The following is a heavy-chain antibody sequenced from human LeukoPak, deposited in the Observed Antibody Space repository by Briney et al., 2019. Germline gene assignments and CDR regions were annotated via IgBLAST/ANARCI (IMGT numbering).Heavy chain of an antibody. V-gene: IGHV3-30-3*01. CDR3: AREREYRIAAAGTCWFDP. Sequence: GGSLRLSCAASGFTFSSYAMPWVRQAPGKGLEWVAVISYDGSNKYYADSVKGRFTISRDNSKNTLYLQMNSLRAEDTAVYYCAREREYRIAAAGTCWFDPWDQGTLVTVSS. CDR2: ISYDGSNK. J-gene: IGHJ5*02. D-gene: IGHD6-13*01. CDR1: GFTFSSYA.